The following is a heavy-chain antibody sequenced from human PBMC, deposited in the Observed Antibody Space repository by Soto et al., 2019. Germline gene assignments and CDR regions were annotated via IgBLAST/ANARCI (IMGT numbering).Heavy chain of an antibody. J-gene: IGHJ6*02. CDR3: ARGPRRNTAMVKGRNYYYVMDV. CDR1: GGSFSGYY. Sequence: KTSETLSLTCAVYGGSFSGYYWSWIRQPPGKGLEWIGEINHSGSTNYNPSLKSRVTISVDTSKNQFSLKLSSVTAADTAVYYCARGPRRNTAMVKGRNYYYVMDVWGQGTTVTVS. CDR2: INHSGST. V-gene: IGHV4-34*01. D-gene: IGHD5-18*01.